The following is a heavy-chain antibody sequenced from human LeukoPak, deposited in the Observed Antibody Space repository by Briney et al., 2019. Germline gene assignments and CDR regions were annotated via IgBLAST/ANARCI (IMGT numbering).Heavy chain of an antibody. CDR3: ARAHKIRAWEVYMDV. CDR1: GFTFSTHS. V-gene: IGHV3-48*01. CDR2: ISSSSSTM. J-gene: IGHJ6*03. D-gene: IGHD1-26*01. Sequence: GGSLRLSCAASGFTFSTHSMNWVRQAPGKGLEWVSYISSSSSTMYYADSVKGRFTISRDNAKNSLYLQMNSLRAEDTAVYYCARAHKIRAWEVYMDVWGKGTTVTISS.